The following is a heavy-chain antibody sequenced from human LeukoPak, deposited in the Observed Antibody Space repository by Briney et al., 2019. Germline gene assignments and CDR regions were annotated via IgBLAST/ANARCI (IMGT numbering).Heavy chain of an antibody. CDR2: ISAYNGKT. Sequence: GASVKVSCKASGYTFTTYGITWVRQAPGQGLEWMGYISAYNGKTSYAEKLQGRVTMTTDTSTSTASMELRSLRSDDTAVYYCARAELEYCSGATCYAAYSFDFWGQGTLVTVSS. D-gene: IGHD2-2*01. V-gene: IGHV1-18*01. J-gene: IGHJ4*02. CDR3: ARAELEYCSGATCYAAYSFDF. CDR1: GYTFTTYG.